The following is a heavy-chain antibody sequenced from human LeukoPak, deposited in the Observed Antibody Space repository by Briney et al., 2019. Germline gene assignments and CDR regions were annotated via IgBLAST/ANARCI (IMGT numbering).Heavy chain of an antibody. D-gene: IGHD6-19*01. CDR1: GYSFTSYW. Sequence: GESLKISCKGSGYSFTSYWIGWVRQMPGKGLEWMGIIYPGDSDTRYSPSFQGQVTISADKSISTAYLQWSSLKASDTAMYFCARHGGSGWYLISNWFDPWGQGTLVTVSS. CDR3: ARHGGSGWYLISNWFDP. V-gene: IGHV5-51*01. J-gene: IGHJ5*02. CDR2: IYPGDSDT.